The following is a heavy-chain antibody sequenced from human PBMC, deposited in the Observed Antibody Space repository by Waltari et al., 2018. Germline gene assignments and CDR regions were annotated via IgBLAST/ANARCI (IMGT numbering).Heavy chain of an antibody. Sequence: QVQLQESGSGLVKPSETLSLTCTVSGGSISSYYWSWIRQPPGKGLEWIGYIYYSGSPNFHPSLASRVTIAGDTAKNQFSLKLSSVTAADTAVYYCARYGYNSGGLDYWGQGTLVTVSS. CDR3: ARYGYNSGGLDY. V-gene: IGHV4-59*01. D-gene: IGHD1-1*01. J-gene: IGHJ4*02. CDR1: GGSISSYY. CDR2: IYYSGSP.